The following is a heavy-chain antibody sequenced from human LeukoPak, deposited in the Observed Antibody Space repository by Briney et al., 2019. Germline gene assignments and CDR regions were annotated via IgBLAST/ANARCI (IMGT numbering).Heavy chain of an antibody. D-gene: IGHD6-19*01. J-gene: IGHJ4*02. V-gene: IGHV3-30*18. CDR3: AKDFHSSHTAGTDFDY. CDR2: ISYDGSNK. Sequence: GGSLRLSCAASGFTFSSYGMHWVRQAPGKGLEWVAVISYDGSNKYYADSVKGRFTISRDNSKNTLYLQMNSLRAEDTAVYYCAKDFHSSHTAGTDFDYWGQGTLVTVSS. CDR1: GFTFSSYG.